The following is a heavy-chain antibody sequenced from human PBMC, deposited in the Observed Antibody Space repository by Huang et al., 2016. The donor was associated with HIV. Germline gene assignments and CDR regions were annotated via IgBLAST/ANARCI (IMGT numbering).Heavy chain of an antibody. CDR1: GFTFLDFW. D-gene: IGHD3-9*01. Sequence: EVRFQESGGGQVQPGGSLKLSCVASGFTFLDFWMHWARQVPGEGCVGVARMNSDGTYIDYADSVRGRFVVSRNNARDILSLEMSSLRPEDTGVYFCAVGGRTASYFHFDPRGQGIPVIV. CDR2: MNSDGTYI. CDR3: AVGGRTASYFHFDP. V-gene: IGHV3-74*01. J-gene: IGHJ5*02.